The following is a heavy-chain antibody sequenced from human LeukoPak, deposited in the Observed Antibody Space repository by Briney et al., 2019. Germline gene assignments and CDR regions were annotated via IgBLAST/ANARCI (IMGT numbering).Heavy chain of an antibody. CDR2: ISSSSSYI. J-gene: IGHJ4*02. CDR3: ARDAPYSGSSDY. Sequence: GGSLRLSCAASGFTFCSYSMNWVRQAPGKGLEWVSSISSSSSYIYYADSVKGRFTISRDNAKNSLYLQMNSLRAEDTAVYYCARDAPYSGSSDYWGQGTLVTVSS. CDR1: GFTFCSYS. D-gene: IGHD1-26*01. V-gene: IGHV3-21*01.